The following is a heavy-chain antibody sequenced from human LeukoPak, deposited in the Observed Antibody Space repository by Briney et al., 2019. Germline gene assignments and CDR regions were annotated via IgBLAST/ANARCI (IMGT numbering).Heavy chain of an antibody. Sequence: GGSLRLSCAASGFTFSSYGIYWVRQAPGKGLQWVAFIRYDGSNKYYADSVKGRFTISRDNSKNTLYLQMNSLRAEDTAVYYCARGAGTLFNYWGQGTLVTVSS. CDR3: ARGAGTLFNY. V-gene: IGHV3-30*02. CDR2: IRYDGSNK. CDR1: GFTFSSYG. J-gene: IGHJ4*02. D-gene: IGHD1-1*01.